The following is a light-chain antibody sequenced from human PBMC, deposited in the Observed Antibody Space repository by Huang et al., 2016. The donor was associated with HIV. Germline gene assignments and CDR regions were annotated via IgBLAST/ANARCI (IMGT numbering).Light chain of an antibody. CDR1: QSVNSRP. CDR2: AAS. CDR3: QQYGRSPYA. Sequence: DIVLTQSPGTLSLSPGERVTLSCRASQSVNSRPLAGYQQRRGQAPRLLSYAASSRATGITDRFSGSGSGTDFTLTISRLEPEDFAVYYCQQYGRSPYAFGQGTKLEIK. V-gene: IGKV3-20*01. J-gene: IGKJ2*01.